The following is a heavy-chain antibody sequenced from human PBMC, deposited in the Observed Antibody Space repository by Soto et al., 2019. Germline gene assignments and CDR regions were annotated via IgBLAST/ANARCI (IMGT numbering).Heavy chain of an antibody. CDR3: AKGRLVRGVMVFDY. CDR2: ISGSGGST. V-gene: IGHV3-23*01. CDR1: GFIFTSYA. J-gene: IGHJ4*02. D-gene: IGHD3-10*01. Sequence: EVQVLESGGGMVQPGGSLRLSCAGSGFIFTSYAMSWVRQAPGKGLEWVSVISGSGGSTYYADSGKGRFTISRDNSKNTLYLQMNSLRAEDTALYYCAKGRLVRGVMVFDYWGQGTLVTVSS.